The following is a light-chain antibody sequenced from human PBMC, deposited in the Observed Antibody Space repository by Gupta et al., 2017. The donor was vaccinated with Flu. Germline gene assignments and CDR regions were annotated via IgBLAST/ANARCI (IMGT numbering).Light chain of an antibody. CDR3: QQCDTTPNT. J-gene: IGKJ2*01. V-gene: IGKV1-39*01. Sequence: DIQMTQSPSSLSASVGDRVTITCRASQSIRNYLNWYQQKPGKAPNLLIHGASSLQFGVPSRFSGSGSGTDFTLTISRLQPEDFATYYCQQCDTTPNTFGQGTKMEIK. CDR1: QSIRNY. CDR2: GAS.